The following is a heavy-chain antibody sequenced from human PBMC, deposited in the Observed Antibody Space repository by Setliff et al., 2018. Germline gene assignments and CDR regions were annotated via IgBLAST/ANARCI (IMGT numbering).Heavy chain of an antibody. CDR1: GGSISSGGYY. J-gene: IGHJ4*02. D-gene: IGHD6-13*01. CDR2: IYHSGST. CDR3: ARVGQQQFRDY. V-gene: IGHV4-31*03. Sequence: PSETLSLTCTVSGGSISSGGYYWSWIRQHPGKGLEWIGYIYHSGSTYYNPPLKSRVTISVDTSKNQFSLKLSSVTAADTAVYYCARVGQQQFRDYWGQGTLVTVSS.